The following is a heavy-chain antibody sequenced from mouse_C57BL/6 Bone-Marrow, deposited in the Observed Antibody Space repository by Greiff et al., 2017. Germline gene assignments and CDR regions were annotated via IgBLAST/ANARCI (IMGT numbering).Heavy chain of an antibody. Sequence: QVQLQQPGAELVKPGASVKMSCKASGYTFTSYWITWVKQRPGQGLEWIGDIYPGSGSTNYNEKFKSKATLTVYTSSSTAYMQLSSLTSEDSAVYYCARGVTTSPFYAMDYWGQGTSVTVSS. CDR3: ARGVTTSPFYAMDY. CDR2: IYPGSGST. V-gene: IGHV1-55*01. D-gene: IGHD2-1*01. J-gene: IGHJ4*01. CDR1: GYTFTSYW.